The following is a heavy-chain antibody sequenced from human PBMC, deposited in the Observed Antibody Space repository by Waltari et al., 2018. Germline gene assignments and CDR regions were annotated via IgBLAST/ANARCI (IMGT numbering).Heavy chain of an antibody. CDR3: AKGYIKSLDS. CDR2: INGDGTIT. Sequence: EVQLVESGGGLVQPGGSLRLSCAASGFPFSSHWMHWVLQTPGKGRGWVSQINGDGTITGHAHSVEGRFTVSRDNVKNTLFLQMNGLRDEDTAIYYGAKGYIKSLDSWGQGTLVTVSP. CDR1: GFPFSSHW. D-gene: IGHD3-16*02. V-gene: IGHV3-74*01. J-gene: IGHJ4*02.